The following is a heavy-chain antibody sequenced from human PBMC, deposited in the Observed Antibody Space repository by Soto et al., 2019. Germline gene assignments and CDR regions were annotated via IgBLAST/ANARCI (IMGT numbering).Heavy chain of an antibody. D-gene: IGHD4-4*01. CDR1: GYTLTELS. V-gene: IGHV1-24*01. CDR3: ATGTRTYSNYAYYFDY. Sequence: ASVKVSCKVSGYTLTELSMHWVRQAPGKGLEWMGGFDPEDGETIYAQKFQGRVTMTEDTSTDTAYMELSSLRSEDTAVYYCATGTRTYSNYAYYFDYWGQGTLVTVSS. CDR2: FDPEDGET. J-gene: IGHJ4*02.